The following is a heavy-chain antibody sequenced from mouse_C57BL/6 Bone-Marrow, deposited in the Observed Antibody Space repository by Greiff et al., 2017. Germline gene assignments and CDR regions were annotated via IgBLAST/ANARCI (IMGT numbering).Heavy chain of an antibody. CDR1: GFTFSSYG. J-gene: IGHJ4*01. V-gene: IGHV5-6*01. D-gene: IGHD1-1*01. Sequence: EVMLVESGGDLVKPGGSLKLSCAASGFTFSSYGLSWVRQTPDKRLEWVATISSGGSYTYYPDSVKGRFPISRDTAKNTLYLQMSSLKSEDTAMYYCARQDYGSSYVPHYYAMDYWGQGTSVTVSS. CDR2: ISSGGSYT. CDR3: ARQDYGSSYVPHYYAMDY.